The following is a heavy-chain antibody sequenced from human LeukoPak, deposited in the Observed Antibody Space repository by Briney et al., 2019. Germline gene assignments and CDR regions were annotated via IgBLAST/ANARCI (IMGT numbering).Heavy chain of an antibody. CDR2: IRYDGSNK. V-gene: IGHV3-30*02. CDR1: GFTFSSYG. J-gene: IGHJ4*02. Sequence: GGSLRLSCAASGFTFSSYGMHWVRLAPGKGLEWVAFIRYDGSNKYYADSVKGRFTISRDNSKNTLYLQMNSLRAEDTAVYYCANHFSGYPDCWGQGTLVTVSS. D-gene: IGHD3-22*01. CDR3: ANHFSGYPDC.